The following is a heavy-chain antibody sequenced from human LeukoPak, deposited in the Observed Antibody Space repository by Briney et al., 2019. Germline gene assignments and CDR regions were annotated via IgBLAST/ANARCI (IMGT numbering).Heavy chain of an antibody. CDR3: ARDKGGGSYYDY. Sequence: ASVKVSCKASGYTFTGYYMHWVRQAPGQGLEWMGWINPNSGGTNYAQKFQGRVTMTRDTSISTAYMELGRLRSDDTAVYYCARDKGGGSYYDYWGQGTLVTVSS. J-gene: IGHJ4*02. CDR1: GYTFTGYY. V-gene: IGHV1-2*02. D-gene: IGHD1-26*01. CDR2: INPNSGGT.